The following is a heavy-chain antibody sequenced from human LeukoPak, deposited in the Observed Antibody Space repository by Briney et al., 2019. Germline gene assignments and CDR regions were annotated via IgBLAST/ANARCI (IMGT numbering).Heavy chain of an antibody. D-gene: IGHD2-2*01. CDR3: ARGQRYCSSTSCYQLDY. CDR1: GYSISSGYY. Sequence: SETLSLTCTVSGYSISSGYYWGWIRQPPGKGLEWIGSIYHSGNTYYNPSLKSRVTISVDTSKNQFSLKLSSVTAADTAVYYCARGQRYCSSTSCYQLDYWGQGTLVTVSS. V-gene: IGHV4-38-2*02. J-gene: IGHJ4*02. CDR2: IYHSGNT.